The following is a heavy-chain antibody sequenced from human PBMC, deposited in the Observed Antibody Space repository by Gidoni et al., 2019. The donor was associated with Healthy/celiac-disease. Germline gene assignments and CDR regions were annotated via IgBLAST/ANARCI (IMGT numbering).Heavy chain of an antibody. D-gene: IGHD3-10*01. J-gene: IGHJ6*02. CDR2: IWYDGSNK. Sequence: QVQLVESGGGVVQPGRSLRLSCAASGFTFRSYGMHWVRQAPGKGLEWVAVIWYDGSNKYYADSVKGRFTISRDNSKNTLYLQMNSLRAEDTAVYYCARDFGSYYYYGMDVWGQGTTVTVSS. CDR3: ARDFGSYYYYGMDV. CDR1: GFTFRSYG. V-gene: IGHV3-33*01.